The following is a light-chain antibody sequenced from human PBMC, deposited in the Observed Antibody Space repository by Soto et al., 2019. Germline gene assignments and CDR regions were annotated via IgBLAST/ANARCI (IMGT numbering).Light chain of an antibody. V-gene: IGKV3-15*01. CDR3: QQYNTWRSIS. J-gene: IGKJ5*01. Sequence: EIVMTQSPATLSVSPGERATLSCRASQSVGSDLAWYQQKPGQAPRLLIYGASTRAAGTPARFTGSGSGTDFTLTISSLQSEDFAVYYCQQYNTWRSISFGQGTRLEIK. CDR2: GAS. CDR1: QSVGSD.